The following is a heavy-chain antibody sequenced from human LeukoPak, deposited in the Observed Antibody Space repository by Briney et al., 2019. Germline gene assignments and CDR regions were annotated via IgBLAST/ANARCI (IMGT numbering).Heavy chain of an antibody. V-gene: IGHV3-11*01. CDR2: ISSGGSTI. CDR1: GSTFSDYY. CDR3: ARDRASRYGMDV. Sequence: PGGSLRLSCAASGSTFSDYYMNWIRQAPGKGLEWLSYISSGGSTIDYADFVKGRFTISRDNAKNSLYLQMNSLRAEDTAVYYCARDRASRYGMDVWGQGTTVTVSS. D-gene: IGHD3-10*01. J-gene: IGHJ6*02.